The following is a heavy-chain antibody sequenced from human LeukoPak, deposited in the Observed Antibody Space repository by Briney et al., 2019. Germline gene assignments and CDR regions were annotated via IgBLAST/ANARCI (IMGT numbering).Heavy chain of an antibody. Sequence: ASVKVSCEASGYTFTSYGISWVRQAPGQGLEWMGWISAYNGNTNYAQKLQGRVTMTTDTSTSTAYMELRSLRSDDTAVYYCARDRIAADDVGFDYWGQGTLVTVSS. CDR2: ISAYNGNT. CDR1: GYTFTSYG. D-gene: IGHD6-13*01. V-gene: IGHV1-18*01. J-gene: IGHJ4*02. CDR3: ARDRIAADDVGFDY.